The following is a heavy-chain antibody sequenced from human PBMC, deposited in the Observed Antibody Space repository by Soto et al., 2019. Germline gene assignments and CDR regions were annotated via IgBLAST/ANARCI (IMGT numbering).Heavy chain of an antibody. CDR3: ARVWGGAFDF. V-gene: IGHV4-30-2*01. J-gene: IGHJ3*01. D-gene: IGHD3-10*01. Sequence: PSETLSLTCAVSGGSISSGGYSWSWIRQPPGKGLEWIGCIYYSGSTYYNPSLKSRVTISADKSKNQFSLKLSSVTAADTAVYYCARVWGGAFDFWGQGTMVTVSS. CDR2: IYYSGST. CDR1: GGSISSGGYS.